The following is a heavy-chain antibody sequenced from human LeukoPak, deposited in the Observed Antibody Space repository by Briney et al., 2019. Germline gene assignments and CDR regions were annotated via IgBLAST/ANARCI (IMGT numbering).Heavy chain of an antibody. CDR1: GYTFIGYY. V-gene: IGHV1-2*02. CDR2: INPNSGDT. CDR3: ALDYYGSGSPGDY. Sequence: ASVKVSCKASGYTFIGYYMHWVRQAPGQGLEWMGWINPNSGDTNYAQKFQGRVTMTRDTSISTAYMELSRLRSDDTAVYYCALDYYGSGSPGDYWGQGTLVTVSS. J-gene: IGHJ4*02. D-gene: IGHD3-10*01.